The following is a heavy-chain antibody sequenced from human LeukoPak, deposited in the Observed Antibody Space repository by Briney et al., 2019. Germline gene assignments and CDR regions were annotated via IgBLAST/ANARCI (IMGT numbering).Heavy chain of an antibody. CDR1: SGSISSYY. CDR2: IYYSGST. V-gene: IGHV4-59*06. Sequence: PSETLSLTCTVSSGSISSYYWRWIRPHPGKGLEWIGYIYYSGSTYYNPSLKSRVTTSVDTSKNQCSLKLSSVTAADTAVYYCERGSQVENDAFDIWGQGTMVTVSS. J-gene: IGHJ3*02. CDR3: ERGSQVENDAFDI. D-gene: IGHD2-15*01.